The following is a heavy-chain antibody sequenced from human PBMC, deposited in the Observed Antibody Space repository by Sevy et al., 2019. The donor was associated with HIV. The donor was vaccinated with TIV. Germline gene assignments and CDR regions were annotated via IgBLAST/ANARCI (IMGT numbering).Heavy chain of an antibody. V-gene: IGHV1-46*03. Sequence: AAVKVSCKASGYTFTSYYMHWVRQAPGQGLEWMGIINPSGGSTSYARKCQGRVTMTRDTSTITVYLELSSLGSEDTAVYYCAREGSAATKNNWFDPWGQGTLVTVSS. D-gene: IGHD6-25*01. CDR1: GYTFTSYY. CDR2: INPSGGST. CDR3: AREGSAATKNNWFDP. J-gene: IGHJ5*02.